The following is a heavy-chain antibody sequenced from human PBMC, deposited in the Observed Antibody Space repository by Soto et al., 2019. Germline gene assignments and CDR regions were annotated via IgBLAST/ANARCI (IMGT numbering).Heavy chain of an antibody. V-gene: IGHV1-18*04. CDR3: AKRTSVTTWGASDG. J-gene: IGHJ4*02. CDR2: ISGYSGNA. D-gene: IGHD4-17*01. Sequence: QVQVMQSGAEVKKPGDSVKVSCKTSGYIFSDYGINWVRQAPGQGLEWMGWISGYSGNANLAQKFQGRVTMTTDKSTLTADMELRRLRSDDTAVYYCAKRTSVTTWGASDGCGQGTLVTVSS. CDR1: GYIFSDYG.